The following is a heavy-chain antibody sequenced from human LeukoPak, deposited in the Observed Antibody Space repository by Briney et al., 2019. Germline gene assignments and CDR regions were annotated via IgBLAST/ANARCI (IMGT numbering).Heavy chain of an antibody. Sequence: ASVKVSCKASGYTFTSYGISWVRQAPGQGLEWMGWISAYNGNTNYAQKLQGRVTMTTDTSTSTAYMELRSLRSEDTAVYYCARGNGAMALGYWFDPWGQGTLVTVSS. CDR2: ISAYNGNT. V-gene: IGHV1-18*01. D-gene: IGHD5-18*01. CDR1: GYTFTSYG. J-gene: IGHJ5*02. CDR3: ARGNGAMALGYWFDP.